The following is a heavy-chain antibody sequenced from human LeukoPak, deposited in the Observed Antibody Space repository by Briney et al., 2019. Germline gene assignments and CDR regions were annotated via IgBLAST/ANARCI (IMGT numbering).Heavy chain of an antibody. CDR2: ISGSGLST. Sequence: GGSLRLSCAASGFTFYDYGMTWVRQAPGKGLEWVSTISGSGLSTYYADSVKGRFTISRDNFKNTLYLQMYSLRAEDTALYSGAKDWTGTKPFDLWGRGTLVTVSS. V-gene: IGHV3-23*01. D-gene: IGHD3/OR15-3a*01. CDR1: GFTFYDYG. J-gene: IGHJ2*01. CDR3: AKDWTGTKPFDL.